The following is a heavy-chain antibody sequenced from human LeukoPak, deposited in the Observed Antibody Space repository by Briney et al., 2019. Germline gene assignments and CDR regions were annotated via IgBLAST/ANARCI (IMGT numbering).Heavy chain of an antibody. J-gene: IGHJ4*02. CDR3: AKGGDLNTYYYDSSGYYFGY. Sequence: QPGGSLRLSCAASGFTFSSYAMSWVRQAPGKGLEWVSGISTSGDSTYYADSVKGRFTISRDNSKNTLYLQMNSLRAEDTAVYYCAKGGDLNTYYYDSSGYYFGYWGQGTLVTVSS. CDR2: ISTSGDST. V-gene: IGHV3-23*01. CDR1: GFTFSSYA. D-gene: IGHD3-22*01.